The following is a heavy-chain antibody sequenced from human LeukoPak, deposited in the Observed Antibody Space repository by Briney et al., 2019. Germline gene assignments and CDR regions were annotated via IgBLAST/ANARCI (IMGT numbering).Heavy chain of an antibody. V-gene: IGHV3-11*01. CDR2: ISSSGSTI. CDR1: GGTISSYY. CDR3: AREGYDSSGYYYY. D-gene: IGHD3-22*01. J-gene: IGHJ4*02. Sequence: LSLTCTVSGGTISSYYMSWIRQAPGKGLEWVSYISSSGSTIYYADSVKGRFTISRDNAKNSLYLQMNSLRAEDTAVYYCAREGYDSSGYYYYWGQGTLVTVSS.